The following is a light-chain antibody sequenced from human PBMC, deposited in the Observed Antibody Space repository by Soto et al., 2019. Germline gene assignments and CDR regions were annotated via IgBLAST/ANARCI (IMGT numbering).Light chain of an antibody. J-gene: IGKJ1*01. CDR2: GAS. CDR3: QQYSSWRT. CDR1: ESVSTN. V-gene: IGKV3-15*01. Sequence: EIEMTQSPATLSLAPGERVTLSCRASESVSTNLAWYQQKAGQAPRLLIYGASTRATGIPARFSGSGSGTEFTLTISGLQSEDFAVYYCQQYSSWRTFGHGTKVEIK.